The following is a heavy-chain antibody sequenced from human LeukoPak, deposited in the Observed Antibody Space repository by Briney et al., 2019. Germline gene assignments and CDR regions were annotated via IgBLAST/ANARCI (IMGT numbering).Heavy chain of an antibody. J-gene: IGHJ4*02. CDR1: GGSISSYY. CDR3: AREAITNRTVV. Sequence: PSETLSLTCTVSGGSISSYYWSWIRQPPGKGLEWIGYIYYSGSANYNPSLKSRVTISVDTSKNQFSLKLSSVTAADTTVYYCAREAITNRTVVWGQGTLVTVFS. V-gene: IGHV4-59*01. CDR2: IYYSGSA. D-gene: IGHD4-23*01.